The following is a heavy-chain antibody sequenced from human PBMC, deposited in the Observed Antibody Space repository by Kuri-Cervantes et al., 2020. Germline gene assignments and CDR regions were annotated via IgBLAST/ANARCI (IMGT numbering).Heavy chain of an antibody. D-gene: IGHD3-22*01. V-gene: IGHV3-20*04. CDR2: INWNGGST. J-gene: IGHJ6*03. CDR3: ARVPFYYDSSGYLYYYSYYMDV. CDR1: GFTFDDYG. Sequence: GESLKISCAASGFTFDDYGMSWVRQAPGKGLEWVSGINWNGGSTGYADSVKGRFTISRDNAKSSLYLQMNSLRVEDTALYYCARVPFYYDSSGYLYYYSYYMDVWGKGTTVTVSS.